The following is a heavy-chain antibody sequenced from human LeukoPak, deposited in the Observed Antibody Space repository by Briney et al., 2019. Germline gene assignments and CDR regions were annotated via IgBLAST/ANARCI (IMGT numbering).Heavy chain of an antibody. CDR1: GYTFTSYG. D-gene: IGHD3-9*01. CDR3: ARDQFPEYYDILTGYYYGMDV. J-gene: IGHJ6*04. Sequence: ASVKVSCKASGYTFTSYGISWVRQAPGQGLEWMGWISAYNGNTNYAQKLQGRVTMTTDTSTSTAYMELRSLRSDDTAAYYCARDQFPEYYDILTGYYYGMDVWGKGTTVTVSS. CDR2: ISAYNGNT. V-gene: IGHV1-18*04.